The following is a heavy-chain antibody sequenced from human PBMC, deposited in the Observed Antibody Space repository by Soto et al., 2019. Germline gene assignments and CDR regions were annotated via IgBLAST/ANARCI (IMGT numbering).Heavy chain of an antibody. CDR1: GFTFSSYG. CDR2: IWYDGSNK. D-gene: IGHD3-9*01. J-gene: IGHJ3*02. V-gene: IGHV3-33*01. Sequence: QVQLVESGGGVVQPGRSLRLSCAASGFTFSSYGMHWVRQAPGKGLEWVAVIWYDGSNKYYADSVKGRFTISRDNSKNTLYLQMNSLRAEDTAVYYCARDPPGVTILDAFDIWGQGTMVTVSS. CDR3: ARDPPGVTILDAFDI.